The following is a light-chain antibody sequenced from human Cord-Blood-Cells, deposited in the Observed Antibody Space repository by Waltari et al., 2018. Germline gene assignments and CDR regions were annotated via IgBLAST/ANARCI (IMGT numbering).Light chain of an antibody. J-gene: IGKJ2*03. CDR2: GAS. CDR1: QSVSST. CDR3: QQYNNWPPHS. Sequence: EMVLTPSPATLSVSPGDTATLSCRASQSVSSTLAWYQQKPGQAPRLLISGASTRATGMPARLSGSGSGTEFTLTISSLQSEDFAVYYCQQYNNWPPHSFGQGTKLEIK. V-gene: IGKV3-15*01.